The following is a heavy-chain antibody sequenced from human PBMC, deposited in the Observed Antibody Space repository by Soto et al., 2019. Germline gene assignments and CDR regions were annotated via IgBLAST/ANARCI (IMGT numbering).Heavy chain of an antibody. CDR3: ANCRFDAYNCPLDY. J-gene: IGHJ4*02. CDR2: ISGTDGYT. V-gene: IGHV3-11*03. Sequence: PGGSLRLSCAASGFTFSDYYMTWIRQAPGQGLEWISYISGTDGYTNYADSVQGRFTISRDNAKNSLYLQMNSLRAEDTAVYYCANCRFDAYNCPLDYWGPGTLVTVSS. D-gene: IGHD1-1*01. CDR1: GFTFSDYY.